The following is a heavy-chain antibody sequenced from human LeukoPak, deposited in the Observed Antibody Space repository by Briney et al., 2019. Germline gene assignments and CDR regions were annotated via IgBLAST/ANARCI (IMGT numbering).Heavy chain of an antibody. V-gene: IGHV3-21*01. CDR3: ARVNGLYSFDY. CDR1: GFTFRTYS. D-gene: IGHD3-16*01. Sequence: KPGGSLRLSCAASGFTFRTYSMNWVRQAPGKGLEWVSSITSSSSYIYYAHSVKGRFTISRDNAKNSLYLQMSSLRAEDTAVYYCARVNGLYSFDYWGQGTLVTVSS. J-gene: IGHJ4*02. CDR2: ITSSSSYI.